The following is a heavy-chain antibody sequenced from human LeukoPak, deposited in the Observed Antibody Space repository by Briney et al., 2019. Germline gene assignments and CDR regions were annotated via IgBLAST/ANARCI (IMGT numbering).Heavy chain of an antibody. Sequence: SETLSLTCTVSSGSISSYYWSWIRQPPGKGLEWIGYIYYSGSTNYNPSLKSRVTISVDTSKNQFSLKLSSVTAADTAVYYCARGPSRDGYKSGYYYYGMDVWGQGTTVTVSS. V-gene: IGHV4-59*01. CDR2: IYYSGST. CDR1: SGSISSYY. J-gene: IGHJ6*02. D-gene: IGHD5-24*01. CDR3: ARGPSRDGYKSGYYYYGMDV.